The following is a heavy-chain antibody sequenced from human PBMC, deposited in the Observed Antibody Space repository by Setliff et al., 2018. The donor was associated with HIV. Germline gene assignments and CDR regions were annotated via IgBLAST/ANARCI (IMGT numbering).Heavy chain of an antibody. Sequence: GGSLRLSCAASGFTFISYWMSWVRQVPGKGLEWVSGISWSGGGTGYADSVKGRFTISRGNAKNSLYLQMNSLRAEDMALYYCVRDKWLVPDTFDIWGQGTMVTVSS. J-gene: IGHJ3*02. V-gene: IGHV3-20*04. CDR1: GFTFISYW. D-gene: IGHD6-19*01. CDR2: ISWSGGGT. CDR3: VRDKWLVPDTFDI.